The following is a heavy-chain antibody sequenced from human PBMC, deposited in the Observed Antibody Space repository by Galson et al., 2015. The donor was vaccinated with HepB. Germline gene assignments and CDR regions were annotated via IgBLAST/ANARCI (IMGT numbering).Heavy chain of an antibody. D-gene: IGHD3-22*01. CDR2: IIPILGIA. CDR1: GGTFSSYA. J-gene: IGHJ6*02. V-gene: IGHV1-69*04. Sequence: SVKVSCKASGGTFSSYAISWVRQAPGQGLEWMGRIIPILGIANYAQKFQGRVTITADKSTSTAYMELSSLRSEDTAVYYCARDSKDSSGSGFPYYYYGMDVWGQGTTVTVSS. CDR3: ARDSKDSSGSGFPYYYYGMDV.